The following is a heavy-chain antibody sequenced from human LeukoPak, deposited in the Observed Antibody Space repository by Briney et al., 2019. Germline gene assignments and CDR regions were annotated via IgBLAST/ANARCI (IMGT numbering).Heavy chain of an antibody. CDR1: GFTFSSYG. CDR2: IWYDGSNK. Sequence: PGRSLRLSCAASGFTFSSYGMHWVRQAPGKGLEWVAVIWYDGSNKYYADSVKGRFTISRDNSKNTLYLQMNSLRAEDTAVYYCARHNQPMTTVTTFDYWGQGTLVTVSS. J-gene: IGHJ4*02. CDR3: ARHNQPMTTVTTFDY. V-gene: IGHV3-33*01. D-gene: IGHD4-17*01.